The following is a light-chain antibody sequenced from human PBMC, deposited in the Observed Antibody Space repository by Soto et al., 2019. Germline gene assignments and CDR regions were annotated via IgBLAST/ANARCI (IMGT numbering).Light chain of an antibody. CDR1: QSVNTN. CDR2: DAS. J-gene: IGKJ2*01. CDR3: QQYNSWPYT. V-gene: IGKV3-15*01. Sequence: ETVMTQSPATLSASPGERAPLSCRASQSVNTNVAWYQQKPGQAPRLLIYDASTRATGIPASFSGSGSGTEFTLTIRSLQSEDSAVYYCQQYNSWPYTFGQGTKLEI.